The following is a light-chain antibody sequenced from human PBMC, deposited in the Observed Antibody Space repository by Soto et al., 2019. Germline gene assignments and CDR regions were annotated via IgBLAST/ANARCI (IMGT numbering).Light chain of an antibody. Sequence: EIVMTQSPATLSVSPGERATLSCRASQSVSSNLAWYQQKPGQAPRLLIYGASTRATGIPARFSGSGSGTEFTLTISSLQSEDFAVYYCAQYNKWAPPFGQATMVDIK. V-gene: IGKV3-15*01. CDR3: AQYNKWAPP. J-gene: IGKJ1*01. CDR2: GAS. CDR1: QSVSSN.